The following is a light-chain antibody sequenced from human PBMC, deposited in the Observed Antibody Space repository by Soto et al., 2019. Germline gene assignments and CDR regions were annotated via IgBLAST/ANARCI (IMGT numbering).Light chain of an antibody. CDR3: KQSFSIPLT. J-gene: IGKJ3*01. CDR1: QTIGKY. CDR2: DAS. Sequence: DIQIAQPPSSLHAIVGHRVTITFGASQTIGKYLNWYQQQPGKVPKLLIYDASYLQSGVPSRFSGSESGTDFTLNISDLRTEDFATYYCKQSFSIPLTFGTGTKVDIK. V-gene: IGKV1-39*01.